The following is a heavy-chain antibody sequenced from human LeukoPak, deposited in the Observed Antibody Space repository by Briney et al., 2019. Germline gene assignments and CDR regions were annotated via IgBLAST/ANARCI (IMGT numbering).Heavy chain of an antibody. V-gene: IGHV1-69*01. D-gene: IGHD3-10*01. CDR2: IIPIFGTA. J-gene: IGHJ5*02. Sequence: SVKVSCKASGGTFSSYAISWVRQAPGQGLEWMGGIIPIFGTANYAQKFQGRVTITADESTSTAYMELSSLRSEDTAVYYCAREALLWFGEKAYFDWFDPWGQGTLVTVSS. CDR3: AREALLWFGEKAYFDWFDP. CDR1: GGTFSSYA.